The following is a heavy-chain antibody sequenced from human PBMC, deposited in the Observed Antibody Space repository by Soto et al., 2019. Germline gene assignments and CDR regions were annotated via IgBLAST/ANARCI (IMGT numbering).Heavy chain of an antibody. D-gene: IGHD6-25*01. CDR3: ARPRGNGWDIDD. V-gene: IGHV3-21*01. J-gene: IGHJ6*02. Sequence: EMLLVESGGDLVKPGGSLRLSCAASGFPFSDYSMNWVRQAPGTGLEWISFSAPRGDTFHADSLKGRFTMWRDNAKHSVDRQLNSLTPAGTALYYCARPRGNGWDIDDCGPGRTGTVSS. CDR2: SAPRGDT. CDR1: GFPFSDYS.